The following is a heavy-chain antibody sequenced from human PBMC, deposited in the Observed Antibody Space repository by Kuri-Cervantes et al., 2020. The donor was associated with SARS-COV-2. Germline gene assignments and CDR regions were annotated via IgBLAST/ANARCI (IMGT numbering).Heavy chain of an antibody. Sequence: GSLRLSCAVSGYSISSGYYWGWIRQPPGKGLEWIGEINHSGSTNYNPSLKSRVTISVDTSKNQFSLKLSSVTAADTAVYYCAGGPEFTYYFDYWGQGTLVTVSS. CDR1: GYSISSGYY. CDR2: INHSGST. V-gene: IGHV4-38-2*01. CDR3: AGGPEFTYYFDY. J-gene: IGHJ4*02.